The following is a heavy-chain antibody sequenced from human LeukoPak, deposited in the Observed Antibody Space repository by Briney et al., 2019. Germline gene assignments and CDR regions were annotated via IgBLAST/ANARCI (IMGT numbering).Heavy chain of an antibody. Sequence: GGSLRLSCTVSGFTVSSNSMSWVRQAPGKGLEWVSFIYSDNTHYSDSVKGRFTISRDNSKNTLYLQMNSLRAEDTAVYYCARDHSSSCQLLDYWGQGTLVTVSP. CDR1: GFTVSSNS. D-gene: IGHD6-13*01. CDR3: ARDHSSSCQLLDY. J-gene: IGHJ4*02. CDR2: IYSDNT. V-gene: IGHV3-53*01.